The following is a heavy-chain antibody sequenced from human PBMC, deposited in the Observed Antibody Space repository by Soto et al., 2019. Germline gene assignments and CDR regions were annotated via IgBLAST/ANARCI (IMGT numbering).Heavy chain of an antibody. Sequence: QVQLQESGPGLVKPSETLSLTCTVSGGSISSYYWSWIRQPPGKGLEWIGYIYYSGSTNYNPSLRIIDTITVDTPKNQFSMKLSSVTAGDTAVYYCARTSRICWPHFDYWGQGNLVSVSS. D-gene: IGHD2-15*01. CDR1: GGSISSYY. CDR2: IYYSGST. J-gene: IGHJ4*02. V-gene: IGHV4-59*01. CDR3: ARTSRICWPHFDY.